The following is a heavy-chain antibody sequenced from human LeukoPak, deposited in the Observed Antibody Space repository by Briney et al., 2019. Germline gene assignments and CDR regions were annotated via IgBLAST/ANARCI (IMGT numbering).Heavy chain of an antibody. J-gene: IGHJ4*02. Sequence: GGALRLAFAAPGFTFINAWMTWGPQAPAKGLELDHRIKSKPDGCTTDYAAPVKGRFTISRDDSDNTLFLQMNRLKTEDTAVYYCTTDLRWELQNFDYWGQGTLVTVSS. D-gene: IGHD4-23*01. CDR3: TTDLRWELQNFDY. V-gene: IGHV3-15*01. CDR2: IKSKPDGCTT. CDR1: GFTFINAW.